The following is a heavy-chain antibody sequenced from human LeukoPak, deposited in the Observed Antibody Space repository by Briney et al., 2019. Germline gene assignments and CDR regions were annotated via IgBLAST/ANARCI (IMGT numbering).Heavy chain of an antibody. Sequence: PGGSLRLSCAASGFTFSSYGMHWVRQAPGKGLEWVAVISYDGSNKYYADSVKGRFTISRDNSKNTLYLQMNSLRAEDTALYYCARAQTYVDYRLLLDYWGQGIVVTVSS. CDR2: ISYDGSNK. CDR3: ARAQTYVDYRLLLDY. V-gene: IGHV3-30*03. J-gene: IGHJ4*02. D-gene: IGHD4-17*01. CDR1: GFTFSSYG.